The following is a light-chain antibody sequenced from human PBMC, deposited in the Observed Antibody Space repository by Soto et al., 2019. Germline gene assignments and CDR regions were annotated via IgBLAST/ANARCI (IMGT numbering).Light chain of an antibody. J-gene: IGKJ4*01. V-gene: IGKV3-11*01. CDR1: QSVSSY. CDR3: QQRSNWLT. Sequence: DIVLTQSPATLSLSPGERATLSCRASQSVSSYLAWYQQKPGQAPRLLIYDASNRATGIPARLSGSGSGTDFTLTISSLEPEDFAVYYCQQRSNWLTFGGGTKVEI. CDR2: DAS.